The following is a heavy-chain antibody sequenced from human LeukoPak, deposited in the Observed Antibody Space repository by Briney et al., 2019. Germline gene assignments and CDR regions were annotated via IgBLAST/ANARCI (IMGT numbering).Heavy chain of an antibody. CDR1: GYSISSDYC. V-gene: IGHV4-38-2*02. D-gene: IGHD2-15*01. J-gene: IGHJ5*02. CDR2: ISHRGGP. Sequence: RPSETLSLTCIVSGYSISSDYCWGWIRQAPGKGLEWIGSISHRGGPYYNPSLQSRVTMSADTPNNQFSLRLSSVTAADTAVYYCARDGGFYYTASPNSWFDPWGQGILVTVSS. CDR3: ARDGGFYYTASPNSWFDP.